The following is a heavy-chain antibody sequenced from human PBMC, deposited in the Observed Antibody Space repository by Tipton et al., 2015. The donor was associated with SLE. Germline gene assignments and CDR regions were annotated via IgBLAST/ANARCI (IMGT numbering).Heavy chain of an antibody. V-gene: IGHV5-51*03. CDR1: GHNFNTYW. D-gene: IGHD7-27*01. CDR2: IYPADSDT. J-gene: IGHJ4*02. CDR3: VRTFRQTGPTGGFDY. Sequence: VQLVQSGAEVKKPGESLKISCQDSGHNFNTYWVAWVRQTPGKGLEWLGIIYPADSDTRISPSFQGQVTISADKDIGAAYLQWSSLRPSDSAIYYCVRTFRQTGPTGGFDYWGQGTLVTVSS.